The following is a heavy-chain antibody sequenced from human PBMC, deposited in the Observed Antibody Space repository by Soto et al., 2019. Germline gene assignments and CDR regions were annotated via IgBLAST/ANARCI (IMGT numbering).Heavy chain of an antibody. J-gene: IGHJ5*02. CDR2: ISAYNGNT. V-gene: IGHV1-18*04. Sequence: ASVKVSCKASGYTFTSYGISWVRQAPGQGLEWMGWISAYNGNTNYAQKLQGRVTMTTDTSTSTAYMELRSLRSDDTAAYYCARVVAATFWFDPWGQGTLVTVSS. CDR1: GYTFTSYG. CDR3: ARVVAATFWFDP. D-gene: IGHD2-15*01.